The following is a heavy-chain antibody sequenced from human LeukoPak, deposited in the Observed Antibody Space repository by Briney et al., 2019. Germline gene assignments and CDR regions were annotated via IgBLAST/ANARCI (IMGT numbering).Heavy chain of an antibody. Sequence: ASVKVSCKASGYTFTSYYMHWVRQAPGQGLEWMGWMNPNSGNTGYAQKFQGRVTMTRDTSTSTVYMELSSLRSEDTAVYYCARVGATQQLPHYWGQGTLVTVSS. D-gene: IGHD1-26*01. CDR2: MNPNSGNT. J-gene: IGHJ4*02. CDR3: ARVGATQQLPHY. V-gene: IGHV1-46*03. CDR1: GYTFTSYY.